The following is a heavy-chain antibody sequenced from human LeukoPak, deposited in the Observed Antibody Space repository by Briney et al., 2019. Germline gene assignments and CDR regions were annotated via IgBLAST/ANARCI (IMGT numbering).Heavy chain of an antibody. D-gene: IGHD2-21*01. CDR3: ARELRPYCFGYGLDY. CDR2: INPNIGGT. Sequence: GASVKVSCKASGYTFTGYYMHWVRHAPGHGVEWMGWINPNIGGTNYAQKFQGRVTMTRDTSISTAYMELTRLRSDYTAVYSCARELRPYCFGYGLDYWGQGTLVTVSS. V-gene: IGHV1-2*02. J-gene: IGHJ4*02. CDR1: GYTFTGYY.